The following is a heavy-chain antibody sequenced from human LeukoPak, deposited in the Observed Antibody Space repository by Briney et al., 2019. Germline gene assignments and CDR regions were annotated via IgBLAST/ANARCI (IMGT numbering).Heavy chain of an antibody. V-gene: IGHV3-30-3*01. CDR2: ISYDGSNK. CDR3: ARDPSLHGYYYYYMDV. D-gene: IGHD6-6*01. CDR1: GFTFSSYA. Sequence: PGGSLRLSCAASGFTFSSYAMHWVRQAPGKGLEWMAVISYDGSNKYYADSVKGRFTISRDNSKNTLYLQMNSLRAEDTAVYYCARDPSLHGYYYYYMDVWGKGTTVTVSS. J-gene: IGHJ6*03.